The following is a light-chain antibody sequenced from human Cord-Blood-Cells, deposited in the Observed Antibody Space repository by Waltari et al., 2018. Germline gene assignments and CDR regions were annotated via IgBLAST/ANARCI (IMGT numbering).Light chain of an antibody. V-gene: IGKV1-33*01. CDR1: QDISNY. CDR2: DAS. Sequence: DIQMTQSPSSLSASVGDRVNITCQASQDISNYLNWYQQKPRKAPKLLIYDASNLETGVPSRFSGSGSGTDFTFTISSLQPEDIATYYCQQYDNLPFTFGGGTKVEIK. J-gene: IGKJ4*01. CDR3: QQYDNLPFT.